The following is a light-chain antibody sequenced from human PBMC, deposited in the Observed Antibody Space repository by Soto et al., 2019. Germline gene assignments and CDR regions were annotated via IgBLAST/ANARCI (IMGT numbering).Light chain of an antibody. CDR3: QQYGSSLWT. CDR1: QSVSSSY. J-gene: IGKJ1*01. V-gene: IGKV3D-20*01. CDR2: DAS. Sequence: EIVLTQSPATLSLSPGERATLSCGASQSVSSSYLAWYQQKPGLAPRLLIYDASSRDTGIPDRFSGSGSGTDFTLTIRRLEPEDFAVYYCQQYGSSLWTFGQGTKVEIK.